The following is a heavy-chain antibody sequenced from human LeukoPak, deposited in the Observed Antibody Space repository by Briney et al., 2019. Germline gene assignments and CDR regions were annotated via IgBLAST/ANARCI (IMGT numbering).Heavy chain of an antibody. D-gene: IGHD2-2*01. CDR2: IYSGGST. CDR1: GFTVSSNY. CDR3: ARVGVVPAAIPDGFDI. J-gene: IGHJ3*02. V-gene: IGHV3-53*01. Sequence: GGSLRLSCAASGFTVSSNYMSWVRQAPGKGLEWVSVIYSGGSTYYADSVKGRFTISRDNSKNTLYLQMNSLTAEDTAVYYCARVGVVPAAIPDGFDIWGQGKMVTVSS.